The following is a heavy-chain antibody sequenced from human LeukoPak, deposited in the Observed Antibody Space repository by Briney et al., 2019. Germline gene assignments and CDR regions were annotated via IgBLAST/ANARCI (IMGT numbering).Heavy chain of an antibody. Sequence: SETLSLTCAVYGGSSSGYYWSWIRQPPGKGLEWIGEINHSGSTNYNPSLKSRVTISVDTSKNQFSLKLSSVTAADTAVYYCARGRVLLGYCSSTSCYGGYYFDYWGQGTLVTVSS. CDR3: ARGRVLLGYCSSTSCYGGYYFDY. CDR2: INHSGST. D-gene: IGHD2-2*01. CDR1: GGSSSGYY. V-gene: IGHV4-34*01. J-gene: IGHJ4*02.